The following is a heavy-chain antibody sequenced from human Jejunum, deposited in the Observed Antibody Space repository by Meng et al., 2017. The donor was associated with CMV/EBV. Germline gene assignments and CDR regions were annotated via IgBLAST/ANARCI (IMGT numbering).Heavy chain of an antibody. CDR3: AKDEGYYGVWSGYVNY. CDR2: VSYDGNNK. Sequence: FTFSLNAMYWVRQAPGKGLEWVPVVSYDGNNKHYADSVKGRFTISRDNSRDTLYLQMSSLRAEDTAVYYCAKDEGYYGVWSGYVNYWGQGTLVTVSS. D-gene: IGHD3-3*01. V-gene: IGHV3-30*18. J-gene: IGHJ4*02. CDR1: FTFSLNA.